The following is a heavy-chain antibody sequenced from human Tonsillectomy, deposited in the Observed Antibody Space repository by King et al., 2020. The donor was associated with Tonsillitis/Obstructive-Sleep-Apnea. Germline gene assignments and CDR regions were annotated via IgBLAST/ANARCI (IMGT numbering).Heavy chain of an antibody. V-gene: IGHV1-46*01. D-gene: IGHD4-17*01. CDR3: AREGDGYGYFDY. J-gene: IGHJ4*02. CDR1: GYTFTTYY. CDR2: FNPSGGST. Sequence: QLVQSGAEVKKPGASVKVSCKASGYTFTTYYTHWVRQAPGQGLEWMGIFNPSGGSTSYAQKFQGRVTLTRDTSTSTVSMELSSLRSEDTAMYYCAREGDGYGYFDYWGQGTLVTVSS.